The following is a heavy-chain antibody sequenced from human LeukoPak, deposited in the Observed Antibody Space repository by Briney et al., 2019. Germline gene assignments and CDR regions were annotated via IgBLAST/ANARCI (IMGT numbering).Heavy chain of an antibody. CDR1: GGTFSSYA. D-gene: IGHD5-24*01. CDR3: ARLEMATIRTSAFDI. CDR2: IIPIFGTA. Sequence: GASVKVSCKASGGTFSSYAISWVRQAPGQGLEWMGGIIPIFGTANYAQKFQGRVAITADESTSTAYMELSSLRSEDTAVYYCARLEMATIRTSAFDIWGQGTMVTVSS. J-gene: IGHJ3*02. V-gene: IGHV1-69*13.